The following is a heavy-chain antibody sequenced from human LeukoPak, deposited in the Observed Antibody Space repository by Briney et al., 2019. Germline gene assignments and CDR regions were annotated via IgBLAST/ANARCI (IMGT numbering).Heavy chain of an antibody. Sequence: SETLSLTCAVSGASISSTNWWSWVRQPPGQGLEWIGEIYHSGTTNYNPSLKSRVTISVDKSKNQFSLKLNSVTAADTAVYYCAREFNYYDSSGAILGGFDPWGQGTLVTVSS. D-gene: IGHD3-22*01. CDR1: GASISSTNW. J-gene: IGHJ5*02. CDR3: AREFNYYDSSGAILGGFDP. V-gene: IGHV4-4*02. CDR2: IYHSGTT.